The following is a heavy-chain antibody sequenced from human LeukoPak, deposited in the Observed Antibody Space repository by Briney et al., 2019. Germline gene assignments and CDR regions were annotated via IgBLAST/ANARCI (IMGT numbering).Heavy chain of an antibody. CDR2: ISKDGANK. D-gene: IGHD3-10*01. CDR3: ATPQFLIRGGTLDY. J-gene: IGHJ4*02. CDR1: GFTFSSYA. V-gene: IGHV3-30-3*01. Sequence: PGRSLRLSCAASGFTFSSYALHWVRQAPGKGLEWVAIISKDGANKYYTDSVKGRFTISRDDFKNTVFLQMNSLRTEDTAVYYCATPQFLIRGGTLDYWGQGTLVTVSS.